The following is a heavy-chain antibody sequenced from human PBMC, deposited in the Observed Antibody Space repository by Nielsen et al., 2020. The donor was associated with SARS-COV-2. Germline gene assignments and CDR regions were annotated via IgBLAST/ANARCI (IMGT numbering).Heavy chain of an antibody. V-gene: IGHV3-23*01. J-gene: IGHJ4*02. CDR3: ASEVGGSYRDFDY. D-gene: IGHD3-16*02. CDR2: ISGGGST. CDR1: GFIFSSYT. Sequence: GESRKISCVGSGFIFSSYTMHWVRQAPGKGLEWVSGISGGGSTFYAESVRGRFTVSRENFRNTLYLEMNSLRVEDTALYYCASEVGGSYRDFDYWGQGILVTVSS.